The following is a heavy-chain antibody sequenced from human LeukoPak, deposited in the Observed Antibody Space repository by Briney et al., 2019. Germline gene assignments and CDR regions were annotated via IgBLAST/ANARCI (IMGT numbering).Heavy chain of an antibody. CDR2: ISSSSSHI. D-gene: IGHD3-22*01. CDR1: GFTFSSYS. V-gene: IGHV3-21*01. J-gene: IGHJ5*02. Sequence: GGSLRLSCAASGFTFSSYSMNWVRQAPGKGLEWVSSISSSSSHIYYADSVKGRFTISRDNAKNSLYLQMNSLRAEDTAVYYCARELGTYYYDSSGYSVHNRFDPWGQGTLVTVSS. CDR3: ARELGTYYYDSSGYSVHNRFDP.